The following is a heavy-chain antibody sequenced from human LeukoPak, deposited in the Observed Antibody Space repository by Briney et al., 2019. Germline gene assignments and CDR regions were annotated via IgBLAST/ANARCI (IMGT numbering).Heavy chain of an antibody. V-gene: IGHV3-30*04. CDR3: AKATGYLL. J-gene: IGHJ4*02. CDR2: ISYDGSDK. D-gene: IGHD1-14*01. Sequence: GGSLRLSCAASAFTFSSHAMHWVRQAPGKGLEWVAVISYDGSDKYYTDSVKGRFTISRDDSENTLYLQMNSLRAEDTAVYYCAKATGYLLWGQGTLVTVSS. CDR1: AFTFSSHA.